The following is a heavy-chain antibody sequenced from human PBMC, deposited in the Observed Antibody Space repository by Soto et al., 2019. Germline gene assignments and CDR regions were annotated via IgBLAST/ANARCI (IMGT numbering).Heavy chain of an antibody. CDR1: GGSTSTYY. D-gene: IGHD2-21*01. Sequence: PSETLPLTCTVSGGSTSTYYWIWIRQPPGKGLEWIGYIYYSGSTNYNPSLKSRVTISVDTSKNQFSLKLSSVTAADTAVYYFAMAYYDGVGVGVASWGQGTPVTVSS. CDR3: AMAYYDGVGVGVAS. J-gene: IGHJ5*01. CDR2: IYYSGST. V-gene: IGHV4-59*01.